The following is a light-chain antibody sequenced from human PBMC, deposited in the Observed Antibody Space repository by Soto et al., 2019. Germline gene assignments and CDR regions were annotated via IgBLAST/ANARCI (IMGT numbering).Light chain of an antibody. CDR1: QSVRSY. V-gene: IGKV3-11*01. J-gene: IGKJ5*01. CDR3: QQGGT. CDR2: DAS. Sequence: EIVLTQSPATLSLSPGERATLSCRASQSVRSYLGWNQQRPGQAPRLLIYDASNRVTGIPTRFSGSGSGTDFTLTISSLEPEDFAVYYCQQGGTFGPGTRLEIK.